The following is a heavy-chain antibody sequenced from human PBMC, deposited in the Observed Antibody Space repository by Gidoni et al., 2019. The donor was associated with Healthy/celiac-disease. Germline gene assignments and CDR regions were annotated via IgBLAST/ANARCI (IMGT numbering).Heavy chain of an antibody. CDR2: ISGSGGST. D-gene: IGHD2-2*01. J-gene: IGHJ3*02. V-gene: IGHV3-23*01. CDR3: AIDIVVVPAASDAFDI. Sequence: EVQLLESGGGLVQPGGSLRLSCAASGFTFSSYAMSWVRQAPGKGLEWVSAISGSGGSTYYADSVKGRFTISRDNSKNTLYLQMNSLRAEDTAVYYCAIDIVVVPAASDAFDIWGQGTMVTVSS. CDR1: GFTFSSYA.